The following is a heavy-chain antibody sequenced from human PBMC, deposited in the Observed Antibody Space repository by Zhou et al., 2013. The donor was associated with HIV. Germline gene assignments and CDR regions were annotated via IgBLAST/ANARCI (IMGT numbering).Heavy chain of an antibody. J-gene: IGHJ6*02. D-gene: IGHD3-10*01. V-gene: IGHV1-18*01. CDR1: GYTFNTYG. CDR2: TSAYNGNP. Sequence: VQLVQSGPEMKKPGASVKVSCQASGYTFNTYGISWVRQAPGQGLEWMGWTSAYNGNPNYAQIFQGRVTMTADTSTGKAYMELSSLTSEDTAVYYCGRRGSWGDRTTIIRGGVDVWGQGTTVSVSS. CDR3: GRRGSWGDRTTIIRGGVDV.